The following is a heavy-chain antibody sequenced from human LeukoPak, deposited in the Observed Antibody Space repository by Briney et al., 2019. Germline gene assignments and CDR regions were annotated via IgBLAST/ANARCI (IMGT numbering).Heavy chain of an antibody. Sequence: GGSLRLSCAASGLTFSSYWMSWVRQAPGKVLEWVSAISGSPGSTYYADSVKGRFTISRDNSKNTLYLQMNSLRAEDTAVYYCARTGGSQGGNYWGQGTLVTVSS. CDR1: GLTFSSYW. D-gene: IGHD1-26*01. CDR3: ARTGGSQGGNY. V-gene: IGHV3-23*01. CDR2: ISGSPGST. J-gene: IGHJ4*02.